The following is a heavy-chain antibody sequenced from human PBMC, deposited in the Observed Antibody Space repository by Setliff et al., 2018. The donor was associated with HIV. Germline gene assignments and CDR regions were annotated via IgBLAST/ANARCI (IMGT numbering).Heavy chain of an antibody. J-gene: IGHJ4*02. V-gene: IGHV1-2*02. CDR3: ARAPPDH. Sequence: ASVKVSCKASGNTFTSYDMHWVRQAPGQGLEWMGWINPNSGGTNYAQKFQGRVTMTRDTSISTGYMELSGLNFDDTAVYYCARAPPDHWGQGTLVTVSS. CDR2: INPNSGGT. CDR1: GNTFTSYD.